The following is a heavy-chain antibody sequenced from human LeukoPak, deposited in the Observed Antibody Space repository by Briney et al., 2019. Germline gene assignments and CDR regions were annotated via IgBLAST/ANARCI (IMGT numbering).Heavy chain of an antibody. V-gene: IGHV3-23*01. CDR1: GFTFSSYA. CDR2: ISGSGGST. Sequence: PGGSLRLSCAASGFTFSSYAMSWVRQAPGKGLEWVSAISGSGGSTYYADSVKGRFTISRDNSKNTLYLQMNSLGAEDTAVYYCAKDRDYYDSSVYYVYWAQGPLVTVSS. D-gene: IGHD3-22*01. CDR3: AKDRDYYDSSVYYVY. J-gene: IGHJ4*02.